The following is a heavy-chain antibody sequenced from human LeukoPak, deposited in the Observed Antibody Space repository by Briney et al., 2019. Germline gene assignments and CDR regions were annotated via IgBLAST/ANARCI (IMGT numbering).Heavy chain of an antibody. V-gene: IGHV1-8*02. D-gene: IGHD6-19*01. CDR1: GYTFTGYY. CDR3: ASGDQWLVAY. CDR2: MNPNSGNT. J-gene: IGHJ4*02. Sequence: ASVKVSCKASGYTFTGYYMHWVRQAPGQGLEWMGWMNPNSGNTGYAQKFQGRVTMTRNTSISTAYMELSSLRSEDTAVYYCASGDQWLVAYWGQGTLVTVSS.